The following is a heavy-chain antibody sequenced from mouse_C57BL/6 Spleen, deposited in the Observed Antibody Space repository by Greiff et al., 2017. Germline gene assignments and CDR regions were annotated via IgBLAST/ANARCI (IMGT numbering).Heavy chain of an antibody. CDR3: AREDYDAMDY. J-gene: IGHJ4*01. Sequence: EVQLQQSGPELVKPGASVKISCKASGYSFTDYNMNWVKQSHGKSLEWIGVINPNDGPTSYNQKFKGKATLTVDKSSSTAYMQLNSLTSEDSAVYYCAREDYDAMDYWGQGTSVTVSS. CDR2: INPNDGPT. CDR1: GYSFTDYN. V-gene: IGHV1-39*01.